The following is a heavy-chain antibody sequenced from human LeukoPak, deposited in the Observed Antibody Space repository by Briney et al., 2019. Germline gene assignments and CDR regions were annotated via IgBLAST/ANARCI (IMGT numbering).Heavy chain of an antibody. J-gene: IGHJ4*02. D-gene: IGHD1-7*01. CDR1: GFTVSSNY. Sequence: GGSLRLSCAASGFTVSSNYMSRVRQAPGKGLEWVSVIYSCGSTYYADSVKGRFTISRDNSKNTLYLQMNSLRAEDTAVYYCVGTIAYRGSEYWGQGALVTVSS. CDR2: IYSCGST. V-gene: IGHV3-66*03. CDR3: VGTIAYRGSEY.